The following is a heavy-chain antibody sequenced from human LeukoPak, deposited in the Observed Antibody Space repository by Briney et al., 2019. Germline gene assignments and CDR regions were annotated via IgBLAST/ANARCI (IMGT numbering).Heavy chain of an antibody. Sequence: NPSETLSLTCTVSGGSISSSTYYWGWILQPPGKGLEWIGTIYYSGYTYYNPSLKSRVTISVDTSKNQFSLKLSSVTAADTAMYYCVKSGGYGLIDYWGQGTLVTVSS. V-gene: IGHV4-39*01. CDR3: VKSGGYGLIDY. J-gene: IGHJ4*02. CDR1: GGSISSSTYY. CDR2: IYYSGYT. D-gene: IGHD1-26*01.